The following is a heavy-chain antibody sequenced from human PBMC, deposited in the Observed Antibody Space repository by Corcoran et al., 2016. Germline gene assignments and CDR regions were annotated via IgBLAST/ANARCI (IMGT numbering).Heavy chain of an antibody. V-gene: IGHV1-3*01. J-gene: IGHJ4*02. Sequence: QVQLVQSGAEVKKPGASVKVSCKASGYTFTSYAMHWVRQAPGQGLEWMGWINAGNGNTKYSQKFQGRVTITRDTSASTAYMELRSLRSEDTAVYYCARGIWFGPHGVLGFDYWGQGTLVTVSS. CDR3: ARGIWFGPHGVLGFDY. CDR1: GYTFTSYA. CDR2: INAGNGNT. D-gene: IGHD3-10*01.